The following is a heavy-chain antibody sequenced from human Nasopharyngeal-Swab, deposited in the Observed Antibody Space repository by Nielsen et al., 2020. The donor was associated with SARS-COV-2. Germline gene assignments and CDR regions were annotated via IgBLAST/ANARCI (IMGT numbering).Heavy chain of an antibody. CDR3: TRWVVGTDKNHH. J-gene: IGHJ4*02. CDR2: VFYTGTT. D-gene: IGHD2-15*01. V-gene: IGHV4-39*07. Sequence: SETLSLTCTVSGASIPSSGSYWGWIRQPPGKGLEWVGSVFYTGTTFSNSSLESRVTVSVDTSKNQFSLKVSSVTAADTAIYYCTRWVVGTDKNHHWGQGTLVTVSS. CDR1: GASIPSSGSY.